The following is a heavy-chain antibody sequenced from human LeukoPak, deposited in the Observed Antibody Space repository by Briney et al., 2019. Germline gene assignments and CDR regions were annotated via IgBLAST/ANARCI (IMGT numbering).Heavy chain of an antibody. Sequence: SETLSLTCTVSGGSISSSSYYWGWIRQPPGKGLEWIGSIYYSGSTYYNPSLKSRVTISVDTSKNQFSLKLSSVTAADTAVYYCARHDVTIFGVVTTDFDYWAREPWSPSPQ. V-gene: IGHV4-39*01. CDR3: ARHDVTIFGVVTTDFDY. CDR1: GGSISSSSYY. CDR2: IYYSGST. J-gene: IGHJ4*02. D-gene: IGHD3-3*01.